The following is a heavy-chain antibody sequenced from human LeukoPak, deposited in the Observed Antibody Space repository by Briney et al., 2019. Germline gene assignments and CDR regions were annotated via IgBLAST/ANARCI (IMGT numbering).Heavy chain of an antibody. CDR3: ARTVTDAFDI. J-gene: IGHJ3*02. D-gene: IGHD3-16*02. V-gene: IGHV3-74*03. CDR1: VFTVSRYW. CDR2: IDSDVSST. Sequence: GGALRLSCAASVFTVSRYWMHWVRQAPGKGLVWVSRIDSDVSSTTYADSVKGRFIISRDKTKNTLYLQMNSLRAEDTAVYYCARTVTDAFDIWGQGTMVTVSS.